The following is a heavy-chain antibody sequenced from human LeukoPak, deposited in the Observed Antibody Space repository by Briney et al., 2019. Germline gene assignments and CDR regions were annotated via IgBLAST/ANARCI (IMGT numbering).Heavy chain of an antibody. CDR2: ISDSSDTT. CDR1: GFTFSSNA. D-gene: IGHD3-9*01. V-gene: IGHV3-23*01. J-gene: IGHJ4*02. CDR3: AKDLFEYFDC. Sequence: PGGSLRLSCAASGFTFSSNAMSWVRQAPGEGLEWVSTISDSSDTTYYADSVKGRVITSRDNSKNTLFLQMHSLRAEDTAVYYCAKDLFEYFDCWGQGTLVTVSS.